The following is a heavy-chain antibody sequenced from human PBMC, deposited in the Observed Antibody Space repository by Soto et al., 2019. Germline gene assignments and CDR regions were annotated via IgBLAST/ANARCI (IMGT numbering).Heavy chain of an antibody. J-gene: IGHJ6*03. V-gene: IGHV5-51*01. D-gene: IGHD3-3*01. CDR3: ARLNTWYYDFWSGPLYYMDV. CDR2: IYPGDSDT. Sequence: SLKISCKGSGYSFTSYWIGWVRQMPGKGLEWMGIIYPGDSDTRYSPSFQGQVTISADKSISTAYLQWSSLKASDTAMYYRARLNTWYYDFWSGPLYYMDVWGKGTTVTVSS. CDR1: GYSFTSYW.